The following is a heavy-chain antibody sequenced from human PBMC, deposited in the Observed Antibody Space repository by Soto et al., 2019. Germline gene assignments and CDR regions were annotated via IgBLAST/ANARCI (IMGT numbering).Heavy chain of an antibody. Sequence: ASVKVSCKASGYTFTSYGISWVRQAPGQGLEWMGWISAYNGNTNYAQKLQGRVTMTTDTSTSTAYMELRSLRSDDTAVYYCARLYYYDSSGYTPLPYFDYWGQGTLVTVSS. CDR3: ARLYYYDSSGYTPLPYFDY. CDR2: ISAYNGNT. V-gene: IGHV1-18*01. CDR1: GYTFTSYG. J-gene: IGHJ4*02. D-gene: IGHD3-22*01.